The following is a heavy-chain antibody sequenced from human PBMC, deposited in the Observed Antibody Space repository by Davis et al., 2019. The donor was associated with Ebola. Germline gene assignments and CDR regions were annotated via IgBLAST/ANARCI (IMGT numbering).Heavy chain of an antibody. V-gene: IGHV3-48*04. J-gene: IGHJ4*02. CDR2: ISSSSSTI. Sequence: GESLKISCAASGFTFSSYSMNWVRQAPGKGLEWVSYISSSSSTIYYADSVKGRFTISRDNAKNSLYLQMNSLRAEDMAVYYCARALGGEDDWGQGTLVTVSS. CDR1: GFTFSSYS. CDR3: ARALGGEDD. D-gene: IGHD3-16*01.